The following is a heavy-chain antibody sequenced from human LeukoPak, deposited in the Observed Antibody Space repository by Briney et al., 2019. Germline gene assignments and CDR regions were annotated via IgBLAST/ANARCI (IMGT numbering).Heavy chain of an antibody. V-gene: IGHV4-34*01. Sequence: SETLSLTCAVYGGSFSVYYWSWIRQPPGKGLEWIGEINHSGSANYNPSLKSRVTISVDTSKNQFSLKLSSVTAADTAVYYCARIPYYYYGSGRRNWFDPWGQGTLVTVSS. D-gene: IGHD3-10*01. CDR1: GGSFSVYY. J-gene: IGHJ5*02. CDR3: ARIPYYYYGSGRRNWFDP. CDR2: INHSGSA.